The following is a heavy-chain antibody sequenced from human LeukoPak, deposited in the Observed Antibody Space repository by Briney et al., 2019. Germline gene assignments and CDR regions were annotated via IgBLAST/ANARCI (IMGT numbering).Heavy chain of an antibody. CDR2: IHGTVDRT. V-gene: IGHV3-23*01. Sequence: GGSLRLSCAASGFTFSTYAFSWVRQAPGKGLDWVSGIHGTVDRTFYADSVKGRFTISRDNSKNTLYLQMNSLRGDDTAVYYCSRGYGPRSFIELEYWGQGTLGTVSS. D-gene: IGHD3-10*01. J-gene: IGHJ4*02. CDR1: GFTFSTYA. CDR3: SRGYGPRSFIELEY.